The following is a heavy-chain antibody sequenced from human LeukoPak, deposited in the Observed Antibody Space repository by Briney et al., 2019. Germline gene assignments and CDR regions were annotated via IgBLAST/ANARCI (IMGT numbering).Heavy chain of an antibody. J-gene: IGHJ5*02. V-gene: IGHV1-46*01. Sequence: ASVKVSCKTSGYTFTDYYIHWVRQAPGQGLKGLGLFTPSVGSTSYAQKFQGRVTMTRDTSTSTVYMELSSLRSEDTAVYYCARVLGYYYDSSGYSGWFDPWGQGTLVTVSS. CDR2: FTPSVGST. CDR3: ARVLGYYYDSSGYSGWFDP. CDR1: GYTFTDYY. D-gene: IGHD3-22*01.